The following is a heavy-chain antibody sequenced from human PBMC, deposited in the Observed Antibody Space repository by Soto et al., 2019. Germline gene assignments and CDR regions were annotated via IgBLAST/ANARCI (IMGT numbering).Heavy chain of an antibody. D-gene: IGHD6-19*01. CDR2: ISYDESNK. CDR3: ARDRYSSGWYASSS. V-gene: IGHV3-30-3*01. CDR1: GFTFSSYA. Sequence: GGSLRLSCAASGFTFSSYAMHWVRQAPGKGLEWVAVISYDESNKYYADSVKGRFTISRDNSKNTLYLQMNSLRAEDTAVYYCARDRYSSGWYASSSWGQGTLVTVSS. J-gene: IGHJ5*02.